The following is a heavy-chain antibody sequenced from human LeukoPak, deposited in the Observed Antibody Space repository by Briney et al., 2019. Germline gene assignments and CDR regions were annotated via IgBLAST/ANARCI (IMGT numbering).Heavy chain of an antibody. V-gene: IGHV3-15*01. CDR2: IKSKVDGGTT. J-gene: IGHJ4*02. D-gene: IGHD3-22*01. CDR1: AFTLSTYA. CDR3: TTQGHHYDSSGYNFVDY. Sequence: GGSLRLSCAASAFTLSTYAMSWVRQAPGKGLEWVGRIKSKVDGGTTDYAAPVKGRFTISRDDSKNTVNLQMNSLKSEDTAVYHCTTQGHHYDSSGYNFVDYWGQGTLVTVSS.